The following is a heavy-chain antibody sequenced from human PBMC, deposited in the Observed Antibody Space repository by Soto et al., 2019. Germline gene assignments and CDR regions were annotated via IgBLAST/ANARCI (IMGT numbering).Heavy chain of an antibody. Sequence: EVQLLESGGGLVQPGGSLRLSCAASGFTFSSYAMSWVRQAPGKGLEWVSAISGSGGSTYYADSVKGRFTISRDNSKNTLYLQMNSLIGEDTAVYYCAKSYDFWSGYSSWFDPWGQGILVTVSS. D-gene: IGHD3-3*01. CDR1: GFTFSSYA. CDR3: AKSYDFWSGYSSWFDP. CDR2: ISGSGGST. J-gene: IGHJ5*02. V-gene: IGHV3-23*01.